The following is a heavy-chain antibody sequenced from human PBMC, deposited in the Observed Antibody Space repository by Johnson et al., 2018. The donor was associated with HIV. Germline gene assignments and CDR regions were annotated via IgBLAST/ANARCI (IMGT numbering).Heavy chain of an antibody. CDR1: GFTFSSYA. CDR2: ISYDGSNK. J-gene: IGHJ3*02. V-gene: IGHV3-30-3*01. CDR3: TTGSRIQFWFNDAFDS. D-gene: IGHD5-18*01. Sequence: VQLVESGGGVVQPGRSLRLSCAASGFTFSSYAMHWVRQAPGKGLEWVAVISYDGSNKYYADSVKGRFTISRDNSKNTLYLQMNSLKIEDTAVYYCTTGSRIQFWFNDAFDSWGQGTMVTVSS.